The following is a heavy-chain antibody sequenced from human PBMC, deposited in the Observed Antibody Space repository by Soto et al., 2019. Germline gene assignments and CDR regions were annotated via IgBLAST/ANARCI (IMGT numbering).Heavy chain of an antibody. CDR1: GFTFSSYG. CDR2: ISSDGSNK. D-gene: IGHD3-10*01. Sequence: QVQLVESGGGVVQPGRSLRLSCAASGFTFSSYGMHWVRQAPGQGLEWVAVISSDGSNKYYADSVKGRFTISRDNSKNTLYMQMNSLRAEDTAVDYCAKKVRGVFGRRCIDYWGQGTLVTVSS. J-gene: IGHJ4*02. V-gene: IGHV3-30*18. CDR3: AKKVRGVFGRRCIDY.